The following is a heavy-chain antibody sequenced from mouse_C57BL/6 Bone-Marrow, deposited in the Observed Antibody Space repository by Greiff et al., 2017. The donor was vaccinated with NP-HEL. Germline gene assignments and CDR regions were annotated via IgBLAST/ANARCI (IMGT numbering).Heavy chain of an antibody. CDR3: ARATALAMDY. CDR1: GFTFSDYG. Sequence: DVKLVESGGGLVKPGGSLKLSCAASGFTFSDYGMHWVRQAPEKGLEWVAYISSGSSTIYYADTVKGRFTISRDNAKNTLFLQMTSLRSEDTAMYYCARATALAMDYWGQGTSVTVSS. CDR2: ISSGSSTI. D-gene: IGHD3-2*01. V-gene: IGHV5-17*01. J-gene: IGHJ4*01.